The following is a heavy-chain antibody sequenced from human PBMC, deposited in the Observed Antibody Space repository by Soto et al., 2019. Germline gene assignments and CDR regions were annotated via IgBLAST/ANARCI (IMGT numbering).Heavy chain of an antibody. Sequence: QLQLQESGPGLVKPSETLSLTCTVSGDSISSSNYYWGWIRQPPGKGLEWIASIYHSGSTFYNTSLQRRVTMSLQTSNNHASLALSSVTAADTAVYFCASRRMDFDYWGRGILVTVSS. D-gene: IGHD2-8*01. CDR3: ASRRMDFDY. CDR1: GDSISSSNYY. V-gene: IGHV4-39*02. J-gene: IGHJ4*02. CDR2: IYHSGST.